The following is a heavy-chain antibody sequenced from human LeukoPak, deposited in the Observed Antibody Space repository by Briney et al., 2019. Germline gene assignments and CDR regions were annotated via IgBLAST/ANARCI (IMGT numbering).Heavy chain of an antibody. CDR2: IYYSGST. D-gene: IGHD3-3*01. Sequence: SETLSLTCTVSGGSISSYYWSWIRQPPGKGLEWIGYIYYSGSTNYNPSLKSRVTISVDTSKNQFSLKLSSVTAADTAVYYCARIEWLSHGAFDIWGQGTMVTVSS. J-gene: IGHJ3*02. CDR1: GGSISSYY. V-gene: IGHV4-59*12. CDR3: ARIEWLSHGAFDI.